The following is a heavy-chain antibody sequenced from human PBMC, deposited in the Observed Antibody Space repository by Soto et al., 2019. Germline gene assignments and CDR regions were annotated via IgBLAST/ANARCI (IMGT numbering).Heavy chain of an antibody. D-gene: IGHD3-3*01. CDR2: INHSGST. J-gene: IGHJ6*03. V-gene: IGHV4-34*01. CDR1: GGSFSGYY. CDR3: ARVRFLAYYYYYMDV. Sequence: SETLSLTCAVYGGSFSGYYWSWIRQPPGKELEWIGEINHSGSTNYNPSLKSRVTISVDTSKNQFSLKLSSVTAADTAVYYCARVRFLAYYYYYMDVWGKGTTVTVSS.